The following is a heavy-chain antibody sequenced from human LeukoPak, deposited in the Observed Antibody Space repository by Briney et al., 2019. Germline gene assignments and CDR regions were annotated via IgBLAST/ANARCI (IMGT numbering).Heavy chain of an antibody. CDR1: GFAFSNYW. D-gene: IGHD6-19*01. Sequence: SGGSLRLSCAASGFAFSNYWMHWVRRAPGKGLVWVSRIKTDGTSTSYAETVKGRFTISRDNSKNTLYLQMTSLRAEDTALYYCAKKLSGSGWIFDYWGQGTLVTVSS. J-gene: IGHJ4*02. V-gene: IGHV3-74*01. CDR2: IKTDGTST. CDR3: AKKLSGSGWIFDY.